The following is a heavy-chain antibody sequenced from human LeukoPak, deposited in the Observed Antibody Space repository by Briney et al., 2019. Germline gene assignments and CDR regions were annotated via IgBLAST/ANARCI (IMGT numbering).Heavy chain of an antibody. CDR1: GFTFSSYW. CDR3: ARVPAADYYYYFHMDV. D-gene: IGHD2-2*01. V-gene: IGHV3-7*01. J-gene: IGHJ6*03. Sequence: GGSLRLSCAASGFTFSSYWLSWVRQAPGKGLEWVANIKQDGSEKCYVDSVKGRFTISRDNAKNSLYLQMSSLRAEDTPVYYCARVPAADYYYYFHMDVWGKGTKVTVSS. CDR2: IKQDGSEK.